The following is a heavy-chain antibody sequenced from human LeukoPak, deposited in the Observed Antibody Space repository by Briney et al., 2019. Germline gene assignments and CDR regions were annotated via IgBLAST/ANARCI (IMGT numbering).Heavy chain of an antibody. Sequence: ASVKVSCKASGYTFTSYGISWVRQAPGQGLEWMGWISAYNGNTNYAQKLQGRVTMTTDTSTSTVYMELRSLRSDDTAVYYCARVGAATGIPFSWFDPWGQGTLVTVSS. V-gene: IGHV1-18*01. J-gene: IGHJ5*02. CDR3: ARVGAATGIPFSWFDP. CDR1: GYTFTSYG. CDR2: ISAYNGNT. D-gene: IGHD6-13*01.